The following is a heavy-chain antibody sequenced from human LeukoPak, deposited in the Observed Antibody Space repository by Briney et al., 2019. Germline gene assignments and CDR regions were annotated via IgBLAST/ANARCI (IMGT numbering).Heavy chain of an antibody. V-gene: IGHV3-21*01. CDR2: ISSSSSYI. D-gene: IGHD6-13*01. CDR1: GFTFSNYA. CDR3: AKGPKQLVFVRGYYFDD. Sequence: GGSLRLSCAASGFTFSNYASSWVRQAPGKGLEWVSSISSSSSYIYYADSVKGRFTISRDNAKNSLYLQMNSLRAEDTAVYYCAKGPKQLVFVRGYYFDDWGQGTLVTVSS. J-gene: IGHJ4*02.